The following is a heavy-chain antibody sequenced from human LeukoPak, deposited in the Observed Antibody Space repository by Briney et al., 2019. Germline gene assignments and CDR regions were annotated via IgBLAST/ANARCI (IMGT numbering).Heavy chain of an antibody. CDR3: ARDGGYSSSSADY. Sequence: SETLSLTCTVSGGSVSSGSYYWTWIRQPPGKGLEWIGYIYYSGSTNYNPSLKSRVTISVDTSKNQFSLKLSSVTAADTAVYYCARDGGYSSSSADYWGQGTLVTVSS. D-gene: IGHD6-6*01. CDR2: IYYSGST. V-gene: IGHV4-61*01. CDR1: GGSVSSGSYY. J-gene: IGHJ4*02.